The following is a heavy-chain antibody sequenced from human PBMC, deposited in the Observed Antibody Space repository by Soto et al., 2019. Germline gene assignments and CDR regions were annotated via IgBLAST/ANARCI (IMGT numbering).Heavy chain of an antibody. CDR1: GFTFSSYA. Sequence: PGGSLRLSCSASGFTFSSYAMHWVRQAPGKGLEYVSAISSNGGSTYYADSVKGRFTISRDNSKNTLYLQMSSLRAEDTAVYYCVKALSYYDFWSGYYTGGGGNDYWGRGT. J-gene: IGHJ4*02. CDR2: ISSNGGST. CDR3: VKALSYYDFWSGYYTGGGGNDY. D-gene: IGHD3-3*01. V-gene: IGHV3-64D*08.